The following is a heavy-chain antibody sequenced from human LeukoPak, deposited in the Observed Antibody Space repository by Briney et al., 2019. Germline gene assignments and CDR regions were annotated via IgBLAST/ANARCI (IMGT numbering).Heavy chain of an antibody. CDR1: GFTFSSYA. CDR2: ISGSGGST. J-gene: IGHJ4*02. D-gene: IGHD3-22*01. CDR3: AKPQYYYDSSGYYDY. V-gene: IGHV3-23*01. Sequence: PGGSLRLSXAASGFTFSSYAMSWVRQAPGKGLEWVSAISGSGGSTYYADSVKGRFTISRDNSKNTLYLQMNSLRAEDTAVYYCAKPQYYYDSSGYYDYWGQGTLVTVSS.